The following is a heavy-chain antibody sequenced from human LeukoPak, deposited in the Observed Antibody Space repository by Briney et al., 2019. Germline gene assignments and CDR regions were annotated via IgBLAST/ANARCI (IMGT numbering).Heavy chain of an antibody. CDR1: GYTFTGYY. CDR2: INPNSGGT. D-gene: IGHD3-9*01. V-gene: IGHV1-2*02. Sequence: GASVTVSFKASGYTFTGYYMHWVRQAPGQGLEWMGWINPNSGGTNYAQKFQGRVTMTRDTSISTAYMELSRLRSDDTAVYYCALPRWDDTISMDVWGKGTTVTVSS. J-gene: IGHJ6*04. CDR3: ALPRWDDTISMDV.